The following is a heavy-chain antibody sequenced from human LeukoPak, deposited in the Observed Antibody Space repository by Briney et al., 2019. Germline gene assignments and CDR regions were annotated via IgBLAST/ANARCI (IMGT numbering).Heavy chain of an antibody. CDR1: GGSISSYY. Sequence: PSETLSLTCTVSGGSISSYYWSWIRQPAGKGLQWIGRTYASGYTNYNPSLKSRVTMSVDTSKNQLSLKLRSVTAADTAVYYCARGWAYYDSSGYCFDYWGQGTLVTVSS. D-gene: IGHD3-22*01. J-gene: IGHJ4*02. V-gene: IGHV4-4*07. CDR3: ARGWAYYDSSGYCFDY. CDR2: TYASGYT.